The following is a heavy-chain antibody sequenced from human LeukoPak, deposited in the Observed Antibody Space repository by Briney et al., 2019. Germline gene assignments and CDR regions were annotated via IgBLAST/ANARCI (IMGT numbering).Heavy chain of an antibody. CDR1: GFTFSSYW. D-gene: IGHD3-10*01. Sequence: GGSLRLSCAASGFTFSSYWMSWVRQAPGKGLEWVANIKQDGSEKYYVDSVKGRFTISRDNAKNSLYLQMNSLRAEDTALYYCAKDSDYYGSGSYYTNWGQGTLVTVSS. CDR2: IKQDGSEK. V-gene: IGHV3-7*03. J-gene: IGHJ4*02. CDR3: AKDSDYYGSGSYYTN.